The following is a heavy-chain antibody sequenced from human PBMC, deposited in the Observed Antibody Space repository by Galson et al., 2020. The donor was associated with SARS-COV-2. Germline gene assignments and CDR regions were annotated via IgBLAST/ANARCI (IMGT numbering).Heavy chain of an antibody. CDR1: GYTFSNYW. CDR2: IFPGDSDT. V-gene: IGHV5-51*01. Sequence: GESLKISCRGSGYTFSNYWIGWVRQMPGKGLEWMGVIFPGDSDTKYRPSFQGQVTISADKSISTAYLQWSSLKASDTAMYYCARPGLLWFGVPDFDYWGQGNQVTVSS. D-gene: IGHD3-10*01. J-gene: IGHJ4*02. CDR3: ARPGLLWFGVPDFDY.